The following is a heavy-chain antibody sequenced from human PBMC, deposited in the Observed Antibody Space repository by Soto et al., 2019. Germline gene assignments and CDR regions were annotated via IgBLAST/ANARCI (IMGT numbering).Heavy chain of an antibody. V-gene: IGHV6-1*01. D-gene: IGHD2-15*01. CDR3: ARAAVAFDAFDL. CDR1: GDSVSSNSAT. CDR2: TYLRAKWYN. J-gene: IGHJ3*01. Sequence: QLQQSGPGLVKPSQTLSLTCGISGDSVSSNSATWNWSRQSPSRGLEWLGRTYLRAKWYNEYAVSVKIRIAISPDTSKNHVSRQLSSVTPEDTAVYFCARAAVAFDAFDLWGQGTVVTVSS.